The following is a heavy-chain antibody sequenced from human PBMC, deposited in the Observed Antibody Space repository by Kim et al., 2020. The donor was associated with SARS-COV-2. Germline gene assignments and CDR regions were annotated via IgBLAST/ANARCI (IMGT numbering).Heavy chain of an antibody. CDR2: ISYSGHT. CDR3: AREVRKWTDSWDYYNYGMDL. Sequence: SETLSLTCTVSGGSVTSGSSYWSWIRQPPGRGLEWIGYISYSGHTTYNPSLRSRLTFSLETSKNQFALKLTSVTAADTAVYYCAREVRKWTDSWDYYNYGMDLWGQGTTVTVSS. V-gene: IGHV4-61*01. CDR1: GGSVTSGSSY. J-gene: IGHJ6*02. D-gene: IGHD1-26*01.